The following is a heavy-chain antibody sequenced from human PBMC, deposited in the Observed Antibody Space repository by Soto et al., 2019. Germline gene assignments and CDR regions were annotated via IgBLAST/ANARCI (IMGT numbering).Heavy chain of an antibody. CDR3: ARLQYSSRWLYYYYGMDV. D-gene: IGHD6-13*01. CDR2: IIPIFGTA. V-gene: IGHV1-69*06. CDR1: GGTFSSYA. Sequence: ASVKVSCKASGGTFSSYAISWVRQAPGQGLEWMGGIIPIFGTANYAQKFQGRVTITADKSTSTAYMELSSLRSEDTAVYYCARLQYSSRWLYYYYGMDVWGQGTTVTVS. J-gene: IGHJ6*02.